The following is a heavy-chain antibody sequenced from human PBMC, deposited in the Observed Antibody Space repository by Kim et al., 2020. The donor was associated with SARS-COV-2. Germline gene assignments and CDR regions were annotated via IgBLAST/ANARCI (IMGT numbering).Heavy chain of an antibody. CDR1: GGTFSSYA. CDR2: IIPILGIA. D-gene: IGHD2-2*02. Sequence: SVKVSCKASGGTFSSYAISWVRQAPGQGLEWMGRIIPILGIANYAQKFQGRVTITADKSTSTAYMELSSLRSEDTAVYCCARDLDIVVVPAAIGGGDYY. V-gene: IGHV1-69*04. J-gene: IGHJ6*01. CDR3: ARDLDIVVVPAAIGGGDYY.